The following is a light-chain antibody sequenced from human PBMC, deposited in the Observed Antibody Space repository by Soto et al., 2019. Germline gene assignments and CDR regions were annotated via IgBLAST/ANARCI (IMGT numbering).Light chain of an antibody. CDR3: SSPKV. V-gene: IGLV2-8*01. CDR2: EVS. Sequence: ALTQPPSASGSPGQSVTISCTGTSSDVGGYNYVSWYQQHPGKAPKLMIYEVSKRPSGVPDRFSGSKSGNTASLTVSGPQAEDEADYYCSSPKVFGTGTKVTVL. CDR1: SSDVGGYNY. J-gene: IGLJ1*01.